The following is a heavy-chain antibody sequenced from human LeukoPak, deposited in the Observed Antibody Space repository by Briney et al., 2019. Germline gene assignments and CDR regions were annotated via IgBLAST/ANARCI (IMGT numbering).Heavy chain of an antibody. Sequence: GGSLRLSCAASGFTFSNYWMLWVRQAPGKGLVWVSRINTDGTTTSYADSVRGRFTISRDNAKSTLYLQMSSLRAEDTALYYCARIIQGGNSDYWGQGTLVTVSA. D-gene: IGHD4-23*01. CDR1: GFTFSNYW. CDR2: INTDGTTT. CDR3: ARIIQGGNSDY. J-gene: IGHJ4*02. V-gene: IGHV3-74*01.